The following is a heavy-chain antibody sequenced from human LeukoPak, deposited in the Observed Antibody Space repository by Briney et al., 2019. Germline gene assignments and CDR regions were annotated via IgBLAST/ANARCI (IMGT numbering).Heavy chain of an antibody. V-gene: IGHV1-18*01. D-gene: IGHD3-22*01. CDR1: GYTFTSYG. CDR2: ISAYNGNT. Sequence: ASVKVSCEASGYTFTSYGISWVRQAPGQGLEWMGWISAYNGNTNYAQKLQGRVTMTTDTSTSTAYMELRSLRSDDTAVYYCARDRAPYDSSGYMNDYWGQGTLVTVSS. CDR3: ARDRAPYDSSGYMNDY. J-gene: IGHJ4*02.